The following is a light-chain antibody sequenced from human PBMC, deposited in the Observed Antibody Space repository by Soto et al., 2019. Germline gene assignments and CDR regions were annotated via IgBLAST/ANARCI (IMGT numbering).Light chain of an antibody. CDR3: SSYTTSSTV. CDR1: SSAGADYKD. J-gene: IGLJ1*01. V-gene: IGLV2-14*01. Sequence: QSVLTQPASVSGSPGQSITISCTGTSSAGADYKDVSWSQQHPGKAPKLMIYEVTYRPSGVSNRFSGSKSGTTASLTISGLQAEDEAEYYCSSYTTSSTVFGTGTKVTVL. CDR2: EVT.